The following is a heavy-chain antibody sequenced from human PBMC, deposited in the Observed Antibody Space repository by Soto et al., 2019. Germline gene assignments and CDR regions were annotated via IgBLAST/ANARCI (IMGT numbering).Heavy chain of an antibody. V-gene: IGHV3-23*01. D-gene: IGHD6-19*01. Sequence: GGSLRLSCAASGFTFSSYAMSWVRQAPGKGLEWVSTISGTGGHTYYADSVKGRFTISRDNSKNTLYLLMNSLRAEDTALYYCAVKDSRGWYNYFDNWGQGSLVTVSS. CDR2: ISGTGGHT. CDR1: GFTFSSYA. CDR3: AVKDSRGWYNYFDN. J-gene: IGHJ4*02.